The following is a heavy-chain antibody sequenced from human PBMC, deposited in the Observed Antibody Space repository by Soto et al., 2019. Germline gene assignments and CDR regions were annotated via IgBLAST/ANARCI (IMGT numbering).Heavy chain of an antibody. CDR1: GGSISSYH. CDR2: IYYSGST. CDR3: ARAYYDFSVDY. D-gene: IGHD3-3*01. J-gene: IGHJ4*02. V-gene: IGHV4-59*01. Sequence: SETLSLTCTVSGGSISSYHWSWIRQPPGKGLEWIGYIYYSGSTNYNPSLKSRVTISVDTSKNQFSLKLSSVTAADTAVYYCARAYYDFSVDYWGQGTLVTVSS.